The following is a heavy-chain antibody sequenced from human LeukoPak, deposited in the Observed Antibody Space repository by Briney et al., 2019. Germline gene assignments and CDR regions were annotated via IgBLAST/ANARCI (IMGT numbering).Heavy chain of an antibody. D-gene: IGHD2/OR15-2a*01. CDR3: ARAFTFPNWFDP. J-gene: IGHJ5*02. CDR2: IYYSGTT. V-gene: IGHV4-39*01. Sequence: SETLSLTCTVSGGSISSSSFYWAWIRQPPGKGLECIGSIYYSGTTYYNPSVKSRVTMSVDTSKKQFSLQFSSVTAADTAVYYCARAFTFPNWFDPWGQGTLVTVSS. CDR1: GGSISSSSFY.